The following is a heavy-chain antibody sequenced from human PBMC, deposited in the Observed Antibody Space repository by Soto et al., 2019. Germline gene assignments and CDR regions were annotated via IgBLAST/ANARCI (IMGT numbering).Heavy chain of an antibody. J-gene: IGHJ6*02. CDR3: ARDLPGYFDNGGNYYGMDV. CDR2: IIPIFGTA. V-gene: IGHV1-69*13. Sequence: GASVKVSCKASGGTFSSYAISWVRQAPGQGLEWMRGIIPIFGTANYAQKFQGRVTITADESTSTAYMELSSLRSEDTAVYYCARDLPGYFDNGGNYYGMDVWGQGTTVTVSS. CDR1: GGTFSSYA. D-gene: IGHD3-9*01.